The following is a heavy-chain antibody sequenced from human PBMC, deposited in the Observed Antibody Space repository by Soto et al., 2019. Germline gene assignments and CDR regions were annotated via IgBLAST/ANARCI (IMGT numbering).Heavy chain of an antibody. CDR2: ISAYNGNT. V-gene: IGHV1-18*01. Sequence: ASVKVSCKASGYTFTSYGISWVRQAPGQGLEWMGWISAYNGNTNYAQKLQGRVTMTRDTSTSTAYMELRSLRSDDTAVYYCARDLNGDYVFDYWGQGTLVTVSS. CDR3: ARDLNGDYVFDY. D-gene: IGHD4-17*01. CDR1: GYTFTSYG. J-gene: IGHJ4*02.